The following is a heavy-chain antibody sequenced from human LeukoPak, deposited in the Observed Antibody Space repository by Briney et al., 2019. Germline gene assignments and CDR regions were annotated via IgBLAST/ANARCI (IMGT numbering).Heavy chain of an antibody. V-gene: IGHV3-23*01. J-gene: IGHJ4*02. Sequence: PGGSLRLSCAASGFTFSSYAMSWVRQAPGKGLEWVSAISGSGGSTYYADSVKGRFTISRGNSKNTLYLQMNSLRAEDTAVYYCAKGSSYSSSSTYDYWGQGTLVTVSS. D-gene: IGHD6-6*01. CDR3: AKGSSYSSSSTYDY. CDR1: GFTFSSYA. CDR2: ISGSGGST.